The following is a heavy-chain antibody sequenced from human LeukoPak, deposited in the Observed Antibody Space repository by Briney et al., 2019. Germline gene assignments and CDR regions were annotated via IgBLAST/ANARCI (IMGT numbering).Heavy chain of an antibody. V-gene: IGHV3-64*01. CDR3: ARGQYSSSWYVPTDY. D-gene: IGHD6-13*01. CDR2: ISSNGGST. Sequence: PGGSLRLSCAASGFTFSSYAMHWVRQAPGKGLEYVSAISSNGGSTYYANSVKGRFTISRDNSKNTLYLQMGSLRAEDMAVYYCARGQYSSSWYVPTDYWGQGTLVTVSS. CDR1: GFTFSSYA. J-gene: IGHJ4*02.